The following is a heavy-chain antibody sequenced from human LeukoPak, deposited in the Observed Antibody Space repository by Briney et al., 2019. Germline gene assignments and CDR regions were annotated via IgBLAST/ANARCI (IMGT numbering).Heavy chain of an antibody. J-gene: IGHJ6*03. Sequence: SVEVSRKASGGTFSSYSIRWVPQAPGQGLEWVGGLIPIFGTAKYAQKFQGRVTITTDETTSTAYMELSSLRSEDTAVYYCARSTRPDTRAPHGNYYYYYYMDVWGKGTTVTVSS. CDR1: GGTFSSYS. V-gene: IGHV1-69*05. CDR3: ARSTRPDTRAPHGNYYYYYYMDV. D-gene: IGHD1-14*01. CDR2: LIPIFGTA.